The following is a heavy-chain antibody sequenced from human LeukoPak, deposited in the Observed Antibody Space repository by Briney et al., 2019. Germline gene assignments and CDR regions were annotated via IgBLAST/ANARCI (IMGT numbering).Heavy chain of an antibody. CDR1: GFTFSSYA. J-gene: IGHJ3*02. CDR2: ISGSGSST. Sequence: SGGSLRLSCAASGFTFSSYAMSWVRQAPGKGLEWVSAISGSGSSTYYADSVKGRFTISRDNSKNTLYLQMNSLRAEDTAVYYCAKVDTAMVSHLDAFDIWGQGTMVTVSS. V-gene: IGHV3-23*01. D-gene: IGHD5-18*01. CDR3: AKVDTAMVSHLDAFDI.